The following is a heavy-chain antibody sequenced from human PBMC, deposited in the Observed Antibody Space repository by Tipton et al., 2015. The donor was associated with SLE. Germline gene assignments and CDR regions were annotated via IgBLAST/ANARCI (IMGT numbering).Heavy chain of an antibody. J-gene: IGHJ4*02. Sequence: TLSLTCTVSGVSFTSSSYYWGWIRQPPGKGLEWIGRVYSSGSTIYNPSIKSRITLSLDTSKNQFYLRVNSVTAADTAVYYCSRGGGSYYDYWGQGTLVTVPS. D-gene: IGHD1-26*01. CDR2: VYSSGST. CDR1: GVSFTSSSYY. V-gene: IGHV4-39*07. CDR3: SRGGGSYYDY.